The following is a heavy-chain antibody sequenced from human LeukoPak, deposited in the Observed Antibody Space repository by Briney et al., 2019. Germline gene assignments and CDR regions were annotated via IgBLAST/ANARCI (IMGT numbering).Heavy chain of an antibody. CDR1: GFTFSSYG. D-gene: IGHD3-22*01. CDR3: ARGFRDSRGFWVDY. Sequence: GGSLRLSCAASGFTFSSYGMHWVRQAPGKGLEWVALISYDGSVQYYSDSVRGRFIISRDNSKNTLYLQMNNLSAEDTAVYYCARGFRDSRGFWVDYWGQGTRVIVSS. J-gene: IGHJ4*02. V-gene: IGHV3-30*03. CDR2: ISYDGSVQ.